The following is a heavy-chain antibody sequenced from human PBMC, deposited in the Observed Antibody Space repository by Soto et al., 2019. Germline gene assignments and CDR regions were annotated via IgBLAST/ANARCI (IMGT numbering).Heavy chain of an antibody. J-gene: IGHJ4*02. CDR2: IWYDGSNK. CDR3: ARVSWRASDY. Sequence: PGGSLRLSCATSGFTFSSYGMHWVRQAPGKGLEWVAVIWYDGSNKYYGDSVKGRFTISRDNSKNTVYMQMNSLRAEDTAVYYCARVSWRASDYWGQGTLVTVS. V-gene: IGHV3-33*01. D-gene: IGHD3-3*01. CDR1: GFTFSSYG.